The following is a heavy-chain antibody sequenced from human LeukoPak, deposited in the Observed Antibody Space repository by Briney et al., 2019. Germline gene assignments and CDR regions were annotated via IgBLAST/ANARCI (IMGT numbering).Heavy chain of an antibody. J-gene: IGHJ3*02. CDR3: ARLPILYSSGWYYAYAFDI. D-gene: IGHD6-19*01. V-gene: IGHV4-39*01. CDR1: GGSISSSSYY. CDR2: IYYSGST. Sequence: PSETLSLTCTVSGGSISSSSYYWGWIRQPPGKGLEWIGSIYYSGSTYYNPSLKSRVTISEDTSKNQFSLKLSSVTAADTAVYYCARLPILYSSGWYYAYAFDIWGQGTMVTVSS.